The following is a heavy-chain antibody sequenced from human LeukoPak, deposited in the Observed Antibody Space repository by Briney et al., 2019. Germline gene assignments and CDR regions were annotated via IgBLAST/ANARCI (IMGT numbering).Heavy chain of an antibody. CDR3: ARGPRPLRVVAATGPLGY. CDR2: TYPNSGNT. J-gene: IGHJ4*02. Sequence: ASVKVSCKASGYTFTSYDINWVRQATGQGLEWMGCTYPNSGNTGYAQKFQGRVTMTRNTSISTAYMELSSLRSEDTDVYYCARGPRPLRVVAATGPLGYWGQGTLVTVSS. V-gene: IGHV1-8*01. CDR1: GYTFTSYD. D-gene: IGHD2-15*01.